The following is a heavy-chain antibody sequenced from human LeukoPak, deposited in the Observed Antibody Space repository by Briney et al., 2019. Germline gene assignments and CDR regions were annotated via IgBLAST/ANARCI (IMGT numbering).Heavy chain of an antibody. J-gene: IGHJ3*02. V-gene: IGHV4-39*07. CDR1: GGSISSSSYY. Sequence: SETLSLTCTVSGGSISSSSYYWGWIRQPPGKGLEWIGSIYYSGSTYYNPSLKSRVTISVDTSKNQFSLKLSSVTAADTAVYYCAPGGYIGYGHAFDIWGQGTRVTVSS. CDR2: IYYSGST. D-gene: IGHD5-12*01. CDR3: APGGYIGYGHAFDI.